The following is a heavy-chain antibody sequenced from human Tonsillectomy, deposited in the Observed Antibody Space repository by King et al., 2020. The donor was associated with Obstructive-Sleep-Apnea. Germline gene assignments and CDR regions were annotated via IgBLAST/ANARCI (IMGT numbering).Heavy chain of an antibody. CDR2: IYYNGSP. D-gene: IGHD4-17*01. V-gene: IGHV4-39*07. CDR1: GGSISSNSYH. J-gene: IGHJ3*02. CDR3: ARDHRTYGDWGYAFDI. Sequence: QMQLQESGPRLVKPSETLSLICTVSGGSISSNSYHWGWIRQSSGKGPEWIGSIYYNGSPDHNPSLKSRVTISVDTSKNQFSLMLSSVTAADTAVYYCARDHRTYGDWGYAFDIWGQGTMVTVSS.